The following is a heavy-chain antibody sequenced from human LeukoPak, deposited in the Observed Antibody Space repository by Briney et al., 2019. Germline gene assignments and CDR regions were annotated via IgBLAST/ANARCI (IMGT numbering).Heavy chain of an antibody. Sequence: PGGSLRLSCAASGFTFSSYAMSWVRQAPGKGLEWVSSITNGGETTLYADSVKGRFAISRDNSKNTLYLQMNSLRDDDTAIYYCAKVGSLRGTSSPDYWGQGTLVTVSS. J-gene: IGHJ4*02. V-gene: IGHV3-23*01. CDR3: AKVGSLRGTSSPDY. CDR2: ITNGGETT. CDR1: GFTFSSYA. D-gene: IGHD6-6*01.